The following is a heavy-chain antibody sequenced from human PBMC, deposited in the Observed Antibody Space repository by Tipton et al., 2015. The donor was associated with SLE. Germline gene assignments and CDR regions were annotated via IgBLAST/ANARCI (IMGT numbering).Heavy chain of an antibody. J-gene: IGHJ6*02. D-gene: IGHD3-10*01. V-gene: IGHV4-39*01. CDR3: ARQRLRLLSPLDA. Sequence: TLSLTCTVSGGSISESTYSWDWIRQAPGKGLEWIGSMYFSGNTYYNPFLRSRVTISADTPKNHFSLELTSVTAADTAVYYCARQRLRLLSPLDAWGQGTTVTVS. CDR2: MYFSGNT. CDR1: GGSISESTYS.